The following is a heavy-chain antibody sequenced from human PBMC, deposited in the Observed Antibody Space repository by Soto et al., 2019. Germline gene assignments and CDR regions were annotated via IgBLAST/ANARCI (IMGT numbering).Heavy chain of an antibody. CDR3: ARGLISGSHYSGGWYYFDS. CDR1: GESFSGYI. J-gene: IGHJ4*02. CDR2: INHSGSA. Sequence: QVQLQQSGAGLLKPSETLSLTCAVYGESFSGYIWTWIRQTPGKGLQWIGQINHSGSANYNPSLKGRVTRSGHTSNSQSSLELSSVTAADTAVYYCARGLISGSHYSGGWYYFDSWGQGTQVTVSS. D-gene: IGHD1-26*01. V-gene: IGHV4-34*01.